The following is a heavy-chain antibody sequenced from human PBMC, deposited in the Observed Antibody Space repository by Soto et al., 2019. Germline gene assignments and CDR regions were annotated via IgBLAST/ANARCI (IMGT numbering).Heavy chain of an antibody. Sequence: PSETLSLTCSVSGGSIINHYWSWVRQPPGKGLEWIGYIHYTGNTAYSPSLKSRLTITVDTSKNQFSLKLSSVTAADTAVYYCARGAYYYDSSGYDAFDIWGQGTMVTVSS. D-gene: IGHD3-22*01. CDR2: IHYTGNT. CDR3: ARGAYYYDSSGYDAFDI. J-gene: IGHJ3*02. CDR1: GGSIINHY. V-gene: IGHV4-59*11.